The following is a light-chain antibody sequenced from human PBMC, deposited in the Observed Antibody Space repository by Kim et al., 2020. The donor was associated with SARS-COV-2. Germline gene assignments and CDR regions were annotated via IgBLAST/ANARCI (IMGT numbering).Light chain of an antibody. J-gene: IGLJ2*01. CDR3: AAWDDSLNGVI. V-gene: IGLV1-44*01. CDR1: RSNIGSNA. CDR2: SND. Sequence: QSVLTQPPSASETPGQRVTISCSGSRSNIGSNAVNWYQQLPGTAPKLLIYSNDHRPSGVPDRFSGSKSGTSASLAISGLQSEDEADYYCAAWDDSLNGVIFGGGTQLTV.